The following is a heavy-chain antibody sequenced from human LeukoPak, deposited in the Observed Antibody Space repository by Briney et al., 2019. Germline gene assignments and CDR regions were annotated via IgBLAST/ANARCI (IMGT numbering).Heavy chain of an antibody. Sequence: GASVKLTFNSSGYTFTCYYMHLVRQGPGQGLELMGVINPNSGGTNYAQKVHGRVTMTRETSISTAYMEMSRLRSDDTAVYYCARWVKYCSSTSCYAEDYYYGMDVWGQGTTVTVSS. CDR1: GYTFTCYY. CDR3: ARWVKYCSSTSCYAEDYYYGMDV. V-gene: IGHV1-2*02. CDR2: INPNSGGT. D-gene: IGHD2-2*01. J-gene: IGHJ6*02.